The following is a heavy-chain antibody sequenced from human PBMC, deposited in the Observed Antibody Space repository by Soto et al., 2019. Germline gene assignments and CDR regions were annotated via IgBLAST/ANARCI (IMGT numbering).Heavy chain of an antibody. D-gene: IGHD3-22*01. J-gene: IGHJ4*02. CDR1: GGSISTSSHY. CDR3: ARRREDDSGGYHHIDY. CDR2: IYYSGST. Sequence: SETLSLTCTVSGGSISTSSHYWDWFRQPPGMWLEWIGSIYYSGSTYYNPSLKSRVTMSVDTSNYQFSLWLSSVTAADTAVYYCARRREDDSGGYHHIDYWGRGTLVTVSS. V-gene: IGHV4-39*01.